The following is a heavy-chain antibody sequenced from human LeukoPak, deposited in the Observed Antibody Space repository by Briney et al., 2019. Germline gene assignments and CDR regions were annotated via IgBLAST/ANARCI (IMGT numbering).Heavy chain of an antibody. CDR1: GFTFSSYW. Sequence: GGSLRLSCAASGFTFSSYWMSWVRQAPGKGLEWVANIKQDGSEKYYVDSVKGRFTISRDNAKNSLYLQMNSLRAEDTAVYYCARDGDYYDSSGYDYWGQGILVTVSS. CDR2: IKQDGSEK. V-gene: IGHV3-7*01. CDR3: ARDGDYYDSSGYDY. D-gene: IGHD3-22*01. J-gene: IGHJ4*02.